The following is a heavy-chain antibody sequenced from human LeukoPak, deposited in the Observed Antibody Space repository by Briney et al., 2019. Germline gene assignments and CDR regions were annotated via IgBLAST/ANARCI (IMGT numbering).Heavy chain of an antibody. D-gene: IGHD2-21*01. CDR2: ISYNGINE. CDR1: GFSFSDYN. J-gene: IGHJ4*02. V-gene: IGHV3-30*03. CDR3: ARQAGACSHPYDY. Sequence: GGSLRLSCAASGFSFSDYNMHWVRQAPGKGLEWMAVISYNGINEYYADSVKGRFTISRDNSKNTLYLQMNSLRAEDTAVYYCARQAGACSHPYDYWGQGTLVTVSS.